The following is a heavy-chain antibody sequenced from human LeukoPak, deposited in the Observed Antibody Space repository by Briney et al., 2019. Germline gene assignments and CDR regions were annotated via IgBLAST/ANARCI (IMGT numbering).Heavy chain of an antibody. Sequence: ASVKVSCKASGYTFTGYYMHWVRQAPGQGLEWMGWINPNSGGTNYAQKFQGRVTMTRDTSISTAYMELSRLRSDDTAVYYCARGDCSGGSCYPGADYWGQGTLVTVSS. CDR1: GYTFTGYY. CDR2: INPNSGGT. CDR3: ARGDCSGGSCYPGADY. D-gene: IGHD2-15*01. V-gene: IGHV1-2*02. J-gene: IGHJ4*02.